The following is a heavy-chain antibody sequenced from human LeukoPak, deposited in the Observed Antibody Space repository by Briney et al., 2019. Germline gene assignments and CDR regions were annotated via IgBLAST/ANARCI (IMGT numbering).Heavy chain of an antibody. J-gene: IGHJ4*02. CDR1: GFTFSSYP. V-gene: IGHV3-30*04. CDR2: VSYDEKNT. CDR3: AKDGKRSNY. D-gene: IGHD1-1*01. Sequence: GGSLRLSCAASGFTFSSYPMHWVRQAPGKGLEWVAVVSYDEKNTYYTDSVKGRFTISRDNSKNTLYLQMNSLRAEDTAVYYCAKDGKRSNYWGQGTLVTVSS.